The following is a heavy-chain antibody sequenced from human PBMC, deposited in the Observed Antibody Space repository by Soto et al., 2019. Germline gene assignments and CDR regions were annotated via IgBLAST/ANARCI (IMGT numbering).Heavy chain of an antibody. V-gene: IGHV3-23*01. D-gene: IGHD5-12*01. CDR1: GFTFSSYA. J-gene: IGHJ6*02. Sequence: GGSLRLSCAASGFTFSSYAMSWVRQAPGKGLEWVSAISGSGGSTYYADSVKGRFTISRDNSKNTLDLQMNSLRAEDTAVYYCAKDLGDGYNTEVWGQGTTVTVSS. CDR2: ISGSGGST. CDR3: AKDLGDGYNTEV.